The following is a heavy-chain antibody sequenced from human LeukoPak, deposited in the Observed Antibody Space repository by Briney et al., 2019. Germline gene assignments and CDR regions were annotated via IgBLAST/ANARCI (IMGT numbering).Heavy chain of an antibody. D-gene: IGHD3-10*01. V-gene: IGHV3-7*03. J-gene: IGHJ6*02. CDR1: GFSFSSYW. CDR3: ARDDYYGSGSYPGRHYYYYGMDV. Sequence: GGSLRLSCAASGFSFSSYWMSWVRQAPGKGLEWVANIKQDGSEIYYVDSVKGRFTISRDNAKNSLYLQVNSLRAEDTAVYYCARDDYYGSGSYPGRHYYYYGMDVWGQGTTVTVSS. CDR2: IKQDGSEI.